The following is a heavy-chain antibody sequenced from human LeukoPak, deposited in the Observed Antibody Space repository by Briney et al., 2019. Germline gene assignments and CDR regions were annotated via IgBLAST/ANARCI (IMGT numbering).Heavy chain of an antibody. J-gene: IGHJ3*02. V-gene: IGHV3-53*01. D-gene: IGHD6-19*01. CDR3: ARTQWLDAFDI. Sequence: GGSLRLSCAASGFTVSSNYMSWVRQAPGKGLEWVSVIYSGGSTYYADSVKGRFTISRDNSKNTLYLQMNSLRAEDTAVYYCARTQWLDAFDIWGQGTMVTVPS. CDR2: IYSGGST. CDR1: GFTVSSNY.